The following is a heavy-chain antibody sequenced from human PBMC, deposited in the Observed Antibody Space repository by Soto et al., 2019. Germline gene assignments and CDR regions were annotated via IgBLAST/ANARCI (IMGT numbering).Heavy chain of an antibody. V-gene: IGHV1-18*04. CDR1: GYTFTSYG. CDR3: ASFSRITGTTSYYYYGMDV. J-gene: IGHJ6*02. Sequence: QVQLVQSGAEVKKPGASVKVSCKASGYTFTSYGISWVRQAPGQGLEWMGWISAYNGNTNYAQKLQGRVTMTTDTSTSTAYMELRSLRSEDTAVYYCASFSRITGTTSYYYYGMDVWGQGTTVTVSS. CDR2: ISAYNGNT. D-gene: IGHD1-20*01.